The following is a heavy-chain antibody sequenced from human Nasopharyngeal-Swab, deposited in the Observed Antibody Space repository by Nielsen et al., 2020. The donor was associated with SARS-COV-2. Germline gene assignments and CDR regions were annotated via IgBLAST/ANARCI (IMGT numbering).Heavy chain of an antibody. J-gene: IGHJ4*02. Sequence: VCQAPGQGLEWVAVISYDGSNKYYADSVKGRFTISRDNSKNTLYLQMNSLRAEDTAVYYCASNGIRFLEWLLAQPPDYWGQGTLVTVSS. CDR2: ISYDGSNK. V-gene: IGHV3-30-3*01. CDR3: ASNGIRFLEWLLAQPPDY. D-gene: IGHD3-3*01.